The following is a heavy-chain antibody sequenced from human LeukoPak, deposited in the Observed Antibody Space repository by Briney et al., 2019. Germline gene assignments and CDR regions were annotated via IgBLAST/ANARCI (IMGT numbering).Heavy chain of an antibody. CDR1: GGSISSGDYY. Sequence: SQTLSLTWTVSGGSISSGDYYWSWIRQPPGKGLEWIGYIYYSGSTYYNPSLKSRVTISVDTSKNQFSLKLSSVTAADTAVYYCAREGGSYLIDYWGQGTLVTVSS. D-gene: IGHD1-26*01. CDR3: AREGGSYLIDY. CDR2: IYYSGST. V-gene: IGHV4-30-4*08. J-gene: IGHJ4*02.